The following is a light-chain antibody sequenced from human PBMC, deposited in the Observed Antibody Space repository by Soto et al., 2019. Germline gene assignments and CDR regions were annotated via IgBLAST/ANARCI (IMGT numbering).Light chain of an antibody. CDR3: VLYMGSGIWV. CDR1: SGSVSANYY. Sequence: QTVVTQEASLSVSPGTTVTLTCGLSSGSVSANYYPSWYQQTPGQAPRTLIYNTNTRSSGVPDRFSGSILGNKAALAITGAQADDASDYYCVLYMGSGIWVFGGGTEVTVL. CDR2: NTN. J-gene: IGLJ3*02. V-gene: IGLV8-61*01.